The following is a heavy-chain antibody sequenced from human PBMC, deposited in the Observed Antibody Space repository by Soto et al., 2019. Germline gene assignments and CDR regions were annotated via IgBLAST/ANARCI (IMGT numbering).Heavy chain of an antibody. Sequence: EVQLVESGGGLVQPGGSLRLSCAASGFTVSSNYMSWVRQAPGKGLEWVSVIYSGGSTYYADCVKGRFTITRHNSKNTLYLQMNSRRAEDTDVYYCAREWEGSSGWVDAFDICGQVTMVTVSS. D-gene: IGHD6-19*01. CDR1: GFTVSSNY. J-gene: IGHJ3*02. V-gene: IGHV3-53*04. CDR3: AREWEGSSGWVDAFDI. CDR2: IYSGGST.